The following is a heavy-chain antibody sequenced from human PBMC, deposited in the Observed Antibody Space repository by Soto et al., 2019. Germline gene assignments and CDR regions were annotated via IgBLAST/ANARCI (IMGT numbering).Heavy chain of an antibody. CDR3: ARDQLSSGLYVWFDP. V-gene: IGHV4-30-2*01. J-gene: IGHJ5*02. CDR1: GGSISSGGYS. CDR2: MYHSGST. Sequence: PSETLSLTCTVSGGSISSGGYSWSWIRQPPGKGLEWIGYMYHSGSTYYNPSLKSRVTISIDRSKNQFSLILSSVTSADTAVYYCARDQLSSGLYVWFDPWGRGTLVTVSS. D-gene: IGHD6-25*01.